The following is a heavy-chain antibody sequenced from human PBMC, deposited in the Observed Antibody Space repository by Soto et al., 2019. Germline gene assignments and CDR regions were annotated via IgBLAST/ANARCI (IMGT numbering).Heavy chain of an antibody. CDR3: AMVDVYVTPSPQDV. J-gene: IGHJ6*02. V-gene: IGHV1-18*01. CDR2: INTYNGNT. Sequence: ASVKVSCKASGYSFTRYGIAWARQAPGQGLEWMGWINTYNGNTYYAQNLQGRVTLTTDTPTSTAYMELTSLRSNDTAIYYCAMVDVYVTPSPQDVWGQGTTVTVSS. D-gene: IGHD3-16*01. CDR1: GYSFTRYG.